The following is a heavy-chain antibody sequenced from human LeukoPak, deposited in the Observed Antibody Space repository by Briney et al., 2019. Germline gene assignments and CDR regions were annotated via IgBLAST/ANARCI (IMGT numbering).Heavy chain of an antibody. Sequence: ASVKVSCKASGYTFTSYDINWVRQATGQGLEWMGWMNPNSGNTGYAQKFQGRVTMTRNTSISTAYMELSSLRSEDTAVYYCAIESGPVVRGVPRFDPWGQGTLVSVSS. D-gene: IGHD3-10*01. V-gene: IGHV1-8*01. CDR1: GYTFTSYD. J-gene: IGHJ5*02. CDR3: AIESGPVVRGVPRFDP. CDR2: MNPNSGNT.